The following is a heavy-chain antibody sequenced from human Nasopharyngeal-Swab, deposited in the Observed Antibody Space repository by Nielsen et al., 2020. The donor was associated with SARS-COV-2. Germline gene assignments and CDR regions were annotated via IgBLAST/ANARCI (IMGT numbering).Heavy chain of an antibody. CDR2: INPNSGGT. V-gene: IGHV1-2*02. J-gene: IGHJ4*02. CDR3: ARESIVAAGRDFDY. D-gene: IGHD6-13*01. Sequence: ASVKVSCKASAYTFTGYYMHWVRQAPGQGLEWMGWINPNSGGTNYAQKFQGRVTMTRDTSISTAYMELSRLRSDDTAVYYCARESIVAAGRDFDYWGQGTLVTVSS. CDR1: AYTFTGYY.